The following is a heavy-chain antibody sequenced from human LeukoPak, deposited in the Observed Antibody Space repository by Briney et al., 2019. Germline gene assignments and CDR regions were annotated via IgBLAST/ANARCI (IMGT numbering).Heavy chain of an antibody. CDR1: GFTFSNYG. CDR2: ISYDGSNK. Sequence: GRSLRLSCAASGFTFSNYGMHWVRQAPGKGLEWVAVISYDGSNKYYADSVKGRFTISRDNSKNTLYLQMNSLRAEDTAVYYCAKEGSDAFDIWGQGTMVAVSS. V-gene: IGHV3-30*18. CDR3: AKEGSDAFDI. J-gene: IGHJ3*02.